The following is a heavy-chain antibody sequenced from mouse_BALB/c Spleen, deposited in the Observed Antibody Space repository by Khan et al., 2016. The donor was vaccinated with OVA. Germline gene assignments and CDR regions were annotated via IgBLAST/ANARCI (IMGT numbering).Heavy chain of an antibody. D-gene: IGHD1-1*01. CDR2: IYPGSGST. J-gene: IGHJ3*01. CDR1: GYTFSDYV. Sequence: QIQLVQSGPELVKPGASVKMSCKASGYTFSDYVISWVKLRTGQGLEWIGEIYPGSGSTYYNEKFKGKATLTADKSSNTAYMQLSSLTSEDSAVCFCARSYDGAWFAYWGQGTLVTVS. CDR3: ARSYDGAWFAY. V-gene: IGHV1-77*01.